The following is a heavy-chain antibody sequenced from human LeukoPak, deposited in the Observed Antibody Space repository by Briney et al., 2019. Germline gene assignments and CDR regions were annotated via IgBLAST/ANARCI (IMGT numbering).Heavy chain of an antibody. CDR1: GFTFSSYS. D-gene: IGHD2-2*01. Sequence: PGGSLRLSCAASGFTFSSYSMNWVRQAPGKGLEWVSYISSSSSTIYYADSVKGRFTISRDNAKNSLYLQMNSLRAEDTAVYYCARVRIGSSRPLYYYMDVWGKGTTVTVSS. CDR3: ARVRIGSSRPLYYYMDV. V-gene: IGHV3-48*01. CDR2: ISSSSSTI. J-gene: IGHJ6*03.